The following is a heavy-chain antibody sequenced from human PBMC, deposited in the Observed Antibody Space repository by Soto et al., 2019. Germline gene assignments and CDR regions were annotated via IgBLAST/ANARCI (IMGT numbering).Heavy chain of an antibody. D-gene: IGHD2-2*01. V-gene: IGHV3-74*01. CDR2: INTGGDST. CDR3: AREAGYCSTTSCYRRAFDT. J-gene: IGHJ3*02. Sequence: EVQLVESGGDLVQPGGSLRLSCAASGFTFTGHWMHWVRQVPGKGLVWVARINTGGDSTNYADSVKGRFTISRDSATNTVYLQMNGLGADDTSVYFCAREAGYCSTTSCYRRAFDTWGQGTMVTVSS. CDR1: GFTFTGHW.